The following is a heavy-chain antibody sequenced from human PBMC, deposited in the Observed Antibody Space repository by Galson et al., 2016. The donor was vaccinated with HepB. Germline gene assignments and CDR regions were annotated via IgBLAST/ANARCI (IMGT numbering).Heavy chain of an antibody. Sequence: SLRLSCAVSGFTFRSYDMHWVRQVTGKGLEWVAAIGSAGDTYYRGSVKGRFAISRENAKKSLFLQMNSLRAGDTAVYCCARGDSSYSGMDVWGQGTAVTVSS. CDR3: ARGDSSYSGMDV. CDR1: GFTFRSYD. J-gene: IGHJ6*02. CDR2: IGSAGDT. V-gene: IGHV3-13*04. D-gene: IGHD6-6*01.